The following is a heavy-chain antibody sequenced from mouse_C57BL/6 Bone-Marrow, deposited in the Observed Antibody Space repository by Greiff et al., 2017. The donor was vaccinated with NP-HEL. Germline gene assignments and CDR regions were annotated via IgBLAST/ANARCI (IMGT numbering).Heavy chain of an antibody. D-gene: IGHD2-10*01. CDR2: ISSGGSYT. Sequence: EVQVVESGGDLVKPGGSLKLSCAASGFTFSSYGMSWVRQTPDKRLEWVATISSGGSYTYYPDSVKGRFTISRDNAKNTLYLQMSSLKSEDTAMYYCARRGAYPGAMDYWGQGTSVTVSS. CDR3: ARRGAYPGAMDY. J-gene: IGHJ4*01. V-gene: IGHV5-6*01. CDR1: GFTFSSYG.